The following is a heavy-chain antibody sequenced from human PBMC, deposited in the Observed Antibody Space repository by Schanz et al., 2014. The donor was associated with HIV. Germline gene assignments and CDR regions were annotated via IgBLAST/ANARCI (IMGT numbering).Heavy chain of an antibody. V-gene: IGHV1-69*06. CDR2: IIPSFDTT. CDR3: AKTAVAAAGPDSYYYYDMDV. D-gene: IGHD6-13*01. Sequence: QVQLVQSGAEVKKPGSSVKVSCKASGGTFSSYAISWVRQAPGQGLEWMGGIIPSFDTTNYAQTFQGRVTITADKSTSTAYMELSSLRPDDTAVYYCAKTAVAAAGPDSYYYYDMDVWGQGTTVTVSS. CDR1: GGTFSSYA. J-gene: IGHJ6*01.